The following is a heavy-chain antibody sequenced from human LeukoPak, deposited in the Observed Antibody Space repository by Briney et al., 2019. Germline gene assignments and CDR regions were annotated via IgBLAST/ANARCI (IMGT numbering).Heavy chain of an antibody. D-gene: IGHD1-26*01. J-gene: IGHJ3*02. CDR3: ARDPPVGASPSDAFDI. V-gene: IGHV3-53*01. CDR1: GFSVSTDH. CDR2: IYNDGST. Sequence: GGSLRLSCAASGFSVSTDHMSWVRQAPGKGLEWVSVIYNDGSTYYADTVKGRFTISRDNSKNTVDLLVNSLRAEDTAVYYCARDPPVGASPSDAFDIWGQGTMVTVSS.